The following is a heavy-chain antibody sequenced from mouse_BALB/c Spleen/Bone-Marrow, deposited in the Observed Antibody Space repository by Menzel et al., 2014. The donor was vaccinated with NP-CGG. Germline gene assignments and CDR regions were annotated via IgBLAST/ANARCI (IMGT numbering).Heavy chain of an antibody. D-gene: IGHD1-1*01. CDR1: GFTFSSYG. Sequence: EVQVVESGGGLVQPGGSLKLSCVASGFTFSSYGMSWVRQTPDKRLELVATINNNGGSTYYPDSVKGQFTISRDNAKNTLYLQMSSLKSEDTAMYYCARVYGWYIDVWGAGTTVTVSS. V-gene: IGHV5-6-3*01. J-gene: IGHJ1*01. CDR3: ARVYGWYIDV. CDR2: INNNGGST.